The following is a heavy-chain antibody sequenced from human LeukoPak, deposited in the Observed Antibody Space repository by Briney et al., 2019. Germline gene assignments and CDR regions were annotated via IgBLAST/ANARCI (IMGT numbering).Heavy chain of an antibody. CDR2: ISYDGSNK. J-gene: IGHJ4*02. Sequence: GGSLRLSCAASGFTFSSYGMHWVRQAPGKGLEWVEVISYDGSNKYYADSVKGRFTISRDNSKNTLYLQMNSLRAEDTAVYYCAILGPTTVTTGVYYWGQGTLVTVSS. CDR1: GFTFSSYG. V-gene: IGHV3-30*03. CDR3: AILGPTTVTTGVYY. D-gene: IGHD4-17*01.